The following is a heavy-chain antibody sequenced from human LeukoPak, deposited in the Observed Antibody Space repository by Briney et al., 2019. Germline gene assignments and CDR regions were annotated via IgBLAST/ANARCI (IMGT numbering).Heavy chain of an antibody. Sequence: GGSLRLSCAASGFTLGSYGMSWVRQAPGKGLEWVSFISPSGDRTSNADSVEGRFTISRDNPRDTLYLQMNSLRDEDTAGYYCAIMHGYYDGSGYWVQWGQGTLVTVSS. CDR2: ISPSGDRT. CDR1: GFTLGSYG. J-gene: IGHJ4*02. V-gene: IGHV3-23*01. D-gene: IGHD3-22*01. CDR3: AIMHGYYDGSGYWVQ.